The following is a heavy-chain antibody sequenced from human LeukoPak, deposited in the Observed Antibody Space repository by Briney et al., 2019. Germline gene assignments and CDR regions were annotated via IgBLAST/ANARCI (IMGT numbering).Heavy chain of an antibody. J-gene: IGHJ4*02. D-gene: IGHD1-14*01. CDR1: GGSISSGDYY. CDR2: IYYSGST. CDR3: ARKRTGSDYFDY. Sequence: SQTLSLTCTVSGGSISSGDYYWSWIRQPPGKGLEWIGCIYYSGSTYYNPSLKSRVTISVDTSKNQFSLKLSSVTAADTAVYYCARKRTGSDYFDYWGQGTLVTVSS. V-gene: IGHV4-30-4*08.